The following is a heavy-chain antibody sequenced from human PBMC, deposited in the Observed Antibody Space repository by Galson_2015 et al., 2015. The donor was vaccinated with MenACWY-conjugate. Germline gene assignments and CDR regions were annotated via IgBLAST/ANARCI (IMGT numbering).Heavy chain of an antibody. V-gene: IGHV3-7*01. J-gene: IGHJ4*02. CDR2: INRNGVGT. CDR3: GRISYDGLDY. Sequence: LRLSCAGSGFTFESYRMSWVRQAPGKGLEWVANINRNGVGTFYADSVKGRFAISKENAENSLYLQMNRLTAADTAIYYCGRISYDGLDYWGQGTLVTVSS. D-gene: IGHD3-3*01. CDR1: GFTFESYR.